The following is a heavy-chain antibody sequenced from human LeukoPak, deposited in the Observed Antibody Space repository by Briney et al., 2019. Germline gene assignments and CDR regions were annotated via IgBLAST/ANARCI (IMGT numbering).Heavy chain of an antibody. V-gene: IGHV3-21*06. CDR3: ARDPLGYSSSWYFDY. Sequence: GGSLRLSCAASGFTFSSYSMNWVRQAPGKGLEWVSSISGSSSYIYYADSVRGRFTISRDNAKNSLYLQMNSLRAEDTAVYYCARDPLGYSSSWYFDYWGQGTLVTVSS. D-gene: IGHD6-13*01. J-gene: IGHJ4*02. CDR1: GFTFSSYS. CDR2: ISGSSSYI.